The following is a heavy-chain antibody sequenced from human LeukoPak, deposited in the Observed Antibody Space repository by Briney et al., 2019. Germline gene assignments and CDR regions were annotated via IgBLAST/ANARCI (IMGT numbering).Heavy chain of an antibody. Sequence: GGSLRLSCAASGFTVSTNYMSWVRQAPGKGLEWVSVIYSGGSTYYADSVKGRFTISRDNSKNTVYLQMKSLRAEDTAVYYCAREDALDYWGQGTLVTVFS. CDR3: AREDALDY. J-gene: IGHJ4*02. CDR1: GFTVSTNY. V-gene: IGHV3-53*01. D-gene: IGHD3-16*01. CDR2: IYSGGST.